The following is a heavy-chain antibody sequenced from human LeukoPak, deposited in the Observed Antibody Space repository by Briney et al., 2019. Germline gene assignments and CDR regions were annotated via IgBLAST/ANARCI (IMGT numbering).Heavy chain of an antibody. D-gene: IGHD6-13*01. CDR1: GFTFSSYA. CDR2: ISYDGSNK. J-gene: IGHJ6*02. V-gene: IGHV3-30-3*01. CDR3: ASSAGYSSSWYYYYGMDV. Sequence: GGSLRLSCSASGFTFSSYAMSWVRQAPGKGLEWVAVISYDGSNKYYADSVKGRFTISRDNSKNTLYLQMNSLRAEDTAVYYCASSAGYSSSWYYYYGMDVWGQGTTVTVSS.